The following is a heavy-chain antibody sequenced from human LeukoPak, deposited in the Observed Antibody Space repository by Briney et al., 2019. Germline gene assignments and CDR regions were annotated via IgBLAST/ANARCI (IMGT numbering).Heavy chain of an antibody. D-gene: IGHD6-6*01. CDR3: ARGAIAARRFDS. J-gene: IGHJ4*02. Sequence: GGSLILSCEASGFTFRSNSMSWVRQTPGKGLEWVSSISGSGDDTYYADSVWGRFTLSRDNSKNTLYLQMNSLSTEDTGLYYCARGAIAARRFDSRGQGTLVTVSS. CDR1: GFTFRSNS. CDR2: ISGSGDDT. V-gene: IGHV3-23*01.